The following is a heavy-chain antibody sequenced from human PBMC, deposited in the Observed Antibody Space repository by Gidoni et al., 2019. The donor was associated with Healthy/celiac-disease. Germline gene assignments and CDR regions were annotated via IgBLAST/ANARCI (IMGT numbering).Heavy chain of an antibody. V-gene: IGHV2-5*02. J-gene: IGHJ5*02. CDR2: IYWDDDK. Sequence: QITLKESGPTLVTPTQTLTLTCTFSGFSLSTSGLGVGWIRQPPGKALEWLALIYWDDDKRYSPSLKSRLTITKDTSKNQVVLTMTNMDPVDTATYYCAHRRLRTYSSSWYYSNWFDPWGQGTLVTVSS. CDR1: GFSLSTSGLG. CDR3: AHRRLRTYSSSWYYSNWFDP. D-gene: IGHD6-13*01.